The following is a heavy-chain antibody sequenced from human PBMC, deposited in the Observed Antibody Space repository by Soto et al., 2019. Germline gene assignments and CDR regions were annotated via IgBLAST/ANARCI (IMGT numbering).Heavy chain of an antibody. CDR1: GGSISSGGYY. D-gene: IGHD6-13*01. Sequence: QVQLQESGPGLVKPSQTLSLTCTVSGGSISSGGYYWSWIRQHPGKGLEWIGYIYYSGSTYYNPXXKSRVTISVDXXKXQXXLKLSSVTAADTAVYYCASRIAAAGTFYYYYGMDVWGQGTTVTVSS. V-gene: IGHV4-31*03. CDR2: IYYSGST. J-gene: IGHJ6*02. CDR3: ASRIAAAGTFYYYYGMDV.